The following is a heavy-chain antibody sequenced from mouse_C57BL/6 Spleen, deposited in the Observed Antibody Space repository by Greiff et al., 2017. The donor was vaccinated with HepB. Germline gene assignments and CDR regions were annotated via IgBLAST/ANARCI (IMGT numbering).Heavy chain of an antibody. D-gene: IGHD1-1*01. V-gene: IGHV3-8*01. CDR2: ISYSGST. J-gene: IGHJ1*03. Sequence: EVKLMESGPGLAKPSQTLSLSCSVTGYSITSDYWNWIRKFPGNKLEYMGYISYSGSTYYNPSLKSRISITRDTSKNHYYLQLNSVTTEDTATYYCARYPLSYYGSSYGYFDVWGTGTTVTVSS. CDR3: ARYPLSYYGSSYGYFDV. CDR1: GYSITSDY.